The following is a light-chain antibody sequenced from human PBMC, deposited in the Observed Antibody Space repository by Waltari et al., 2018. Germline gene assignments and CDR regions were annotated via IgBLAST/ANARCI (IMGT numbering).Light chain of an antibody. V-gene: IGLV2-14*01. CDR1: SIDSDAYDA. CDR3: SSFTTSTTGI. J-gene: IGLJ2*01. Sequence: ALTQPDSVSGSPGQSITISCSGISIDSDAYDAVSWYQQNPGKAPKVTIYDVTSRPSGVSNRFSGSKSGSSASLHISALQPEDEADYYCSSFTTSTTGIFGGGTRLTVL. CDR2: DVT.